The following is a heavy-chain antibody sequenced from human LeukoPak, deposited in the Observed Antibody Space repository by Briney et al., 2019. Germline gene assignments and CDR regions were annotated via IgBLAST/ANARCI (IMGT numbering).Heavy chain of an antibody. CDR3: ARGDSSGYETFDY. CDR2: INHSGST. J-gene: IGHJ4*02. D-gene: IGHD3-22*01. Sequence: PSETLSPTCAVYGGSFSGYYWSWIRQPPGKGLEWIGEINHSGSTNYNPSLKSRVTISVDTSKNQFSLKLSSVTAADTAVYYCARGDSSGYETFDYWGQGTLVTVSS. CDR1: GGSFSGYY. V-gene: IGHV4-34*01.